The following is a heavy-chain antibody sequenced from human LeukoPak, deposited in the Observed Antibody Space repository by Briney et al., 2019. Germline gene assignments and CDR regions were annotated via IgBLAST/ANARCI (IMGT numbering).Heavy chain of an antibody. V-gene: IGHV5-51*01. J-gene: IGHJ4*02. CDR2: IYPADSET. Sequence: GQWLQISSPGSASGLPTYWIGWVRPTPGKGLEWMGIIYPADSETRYSPSFQGQVTIAAYKSVSTPYVQSMSLKASDTAMYYCALRSSGSYGGYWGWGTRAIVSS. CDR3: ALRSSGSYGGY. CDR1: ASGLPTYW. D-gene: IGHD6-19*01.